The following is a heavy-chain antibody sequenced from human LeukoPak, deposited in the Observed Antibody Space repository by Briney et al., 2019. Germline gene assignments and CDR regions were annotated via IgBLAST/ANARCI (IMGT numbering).Heavy chain of an antibody. CDR1: GFTFSNAW. CDR3: TAGTGRSDFDY. V-gene: IGHV3-15*01. J-gene: IGHJ4*02. Sequence: GGSLRLSCAASGFTFSNAWMSWVRQAPGRGREWVGRIKRKGDDGTIDYAATVKGRLSISTDDSKNTLYPQMTSLNSEDTAVYYCTAGTGRSDFDYWGQGTLVTVSS. D-gene: IGHD3/OR15-3a*01. CDR2: IKRKGDDGTI.